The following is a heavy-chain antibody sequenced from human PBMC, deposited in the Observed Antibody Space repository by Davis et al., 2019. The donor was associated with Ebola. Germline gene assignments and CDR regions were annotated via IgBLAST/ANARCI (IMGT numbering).Heavy chain of an antibody. CDR2: IYYSGST. CDR3: VGGYNFDY. J-gene: IGHJ4*02. V-gene: IGHV4-59*01. D-gene: IGHD5-24*01. Sequence: MPSETLSLTCTVSGGSISSYYWSWIRQPPGKGLEWIGYIYYSGSTNYNPSLKSRVTISGDTSKNQVSLRLTSVTAADTANYYCVGGYNFDYWGQGALVIVSS. CDR1: GGSISSYY.